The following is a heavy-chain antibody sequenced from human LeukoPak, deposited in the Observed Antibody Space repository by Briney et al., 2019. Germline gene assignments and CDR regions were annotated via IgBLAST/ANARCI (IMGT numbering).Heavy chain of an antibody. D-gene: IGHD4-17*01. Sequence: ASVKVSCKASGYTFTGYYMHWVRQAPGQGLEWMGWINPNSGVTDYAQKFQGRVTMTRDTSISTAYMEVSSLRSDDTAVYYCARDFGRAYGDKFDYWGQGTHCTVSS. V-gene: IGHV1-2*02. CDR3: ARDFGRAYGDKFDY. CDR2: INPNSGVT. J-gene: IGHJ4*02. CDR1: GYTFTGYY.